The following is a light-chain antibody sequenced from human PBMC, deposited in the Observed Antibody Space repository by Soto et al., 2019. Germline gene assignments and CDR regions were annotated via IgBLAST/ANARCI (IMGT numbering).Light chain of an antibody. J-gene: IGLJ1*01. CDR3: TSFTSSSTYV. Sequence: ALTQPASVSGSPGQSITISCTGTSSDVGGYNYVSWYQQHPGKAPKLMIYEVRHRPSGISNRFSGAKSGNTASLTISGLQAEDEADFYCTSFTSSSTYVFGTGTKVTVL. CDR2: EVR. CDR1: SSDVGGYNY. V-gene: IGLV2-14*01.